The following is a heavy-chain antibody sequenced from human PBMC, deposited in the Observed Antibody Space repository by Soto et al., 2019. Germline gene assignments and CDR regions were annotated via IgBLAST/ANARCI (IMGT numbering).Heavy chain of an antibody. CDR1: GFTFSSYW. D-gene: IGHD5-12*01. V-gene: IGHV3-74*01. Sequence: GGSLRLSCAASGFTFSSYWMHWVRQAPGKGLVWVSRINSDGSSTRYADSVKGRFTISRDNAKNTLYLQMNSLRAEGTAVYYCARLYGGYQGGMDVWGQGTTVTVSS. CDR2: INSDGSST. J-gene: IGHJ6*02. CDR3: ARLYGGYQGGMDV.